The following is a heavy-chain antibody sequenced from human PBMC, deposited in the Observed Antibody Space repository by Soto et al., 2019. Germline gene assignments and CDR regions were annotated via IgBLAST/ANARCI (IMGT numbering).Heavy chain of an antibody. CDR3: SSGGAYDPNFDY. CDR1: GGTFSSYP. V-gene: IGHV1-69*01. D-gene: IGHD5-12*01. CDR2: IIPIFGTP. Sequence: QVQLVQSGAEVKKPGSSVKVSCKASGGTFSSYPISWVRQAPGQGLEWMGGIIPIFGTPNYAQRFQGRVTITADESTSTAYIDLSSLRSEDTAVYYCSSGGAYDPNFDYWGQGTLVTVSS. J-gene: IGHJ4*02.